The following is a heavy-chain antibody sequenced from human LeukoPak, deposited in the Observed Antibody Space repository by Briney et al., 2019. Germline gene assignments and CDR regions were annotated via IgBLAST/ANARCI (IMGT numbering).Heavy chain of an antibody. Sequence: PGGSLRLSCAASGFTFSSYGMHWVRQAPGKGLEWVAFIRYDGSNKYYADSVKGRFTISRDNSKNTLYLQMNSLSAEDTALYYCAKDPSFTYDFWSGPRAGYWGQGTLVTVSS. CDR3: AKDPSFTYDFWSGPRAGY. D-gene: IGHD3-3*01. CDR2: IRYDGSNK. J-gene: IGHJ4*02. V-gene: IGHV3-30*02. CDR1: GFTFSSYG.